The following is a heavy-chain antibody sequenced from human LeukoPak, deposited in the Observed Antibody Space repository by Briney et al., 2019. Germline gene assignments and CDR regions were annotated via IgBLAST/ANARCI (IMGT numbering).Heavy chain of an antibody. Sequence: GASVKVSCKASGYTFTSYDINWVRQATGQGLEWMGWINPNSGGTNYAQKFQGRVTMTRDTSISTAYMELSRLRSDDTAVYYCARGPPVDYFDYWGQGTLVTVSS. J-gene: IGHJ4*02. CDR1: GYTFTSYD. V-gene: IGHV1-2*02. CDR3: ARGPPVDYFDY. CDR2: INPNSGGT.